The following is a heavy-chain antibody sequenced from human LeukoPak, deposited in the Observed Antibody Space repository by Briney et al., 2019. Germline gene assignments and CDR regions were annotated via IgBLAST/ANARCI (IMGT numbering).Heavy chain of an antibody. CDR2: ISSSRSYI. J-gene: IGHJ4*02. D-gene: IGHD5-12*01. CDR3: ARDREVATPIDY. Sequence: GGSLRLSCAASGVTFSSYSMNWVRQAPGEGLEWVSSISSSRSYIYYADSVKGRFTISRDNAKNSLYLQLNSLRAEDTAVYYYARDREVATPIDYWGQGTLVTVSS. CDR1: GVTFSSYS. V-gene: IGHV3-21*01.